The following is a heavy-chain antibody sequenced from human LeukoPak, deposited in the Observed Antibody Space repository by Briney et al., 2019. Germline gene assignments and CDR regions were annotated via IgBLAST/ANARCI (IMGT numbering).Heavy chain of an antibody. J-gene: IGHJ3*02. D-gene: IGHD3-22*01. CDR1: GYTFSGYG. CDR2: ISIYNGNT. CDR3: ARGGYYDSSGYWWNDAFDI. V-gene: IGHV1-18*01. Sequence: SVKVSCKASGYTFSGYGITWVRQAPGKGLEWVGWISIYNGNTNYAQKFQGRVTMTTDTYTSTDYMELSSLRSEDTAVYYCARGGYYDSSGYWWNDAFDIWGQGTMVTVSS.